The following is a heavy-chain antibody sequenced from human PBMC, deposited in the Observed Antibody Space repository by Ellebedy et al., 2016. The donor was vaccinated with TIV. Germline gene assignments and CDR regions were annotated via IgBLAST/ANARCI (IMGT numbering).Heavy chain of an antibody. Sequence: GESLKISCAASGFTFSSYAMSWVRQAPGKGLEWVSGISGFEQTTHYADSVEGRFAISSDNSKNTLYLQMTSLRAEDTAVYYCAKPFLMVYAPFDYWGQGTLVTVSS. CDR2: ISGFEQTT. CDR3: AKPFLMVYAPFDY. V-gene: IGHV3-23*01. D-gene: IGHD2-8*01. J-gene: IGHJ4*02. CDR1: GFTFSSYA.